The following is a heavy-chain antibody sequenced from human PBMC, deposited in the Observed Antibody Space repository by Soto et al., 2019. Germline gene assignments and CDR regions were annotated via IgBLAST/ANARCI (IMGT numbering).Heavy chain of an antibody. CDR2: ISASVGRT. CDR3: GKARGSSLFDS. CDR1: GFTSGSYA. V-gene: IGHV3-23*01. J-gene: IGHJ4*02. D-gene: IGHD6-13*01. Sequence: GFPRLSLAPSGFTSGSYAMSWVRQAPGKGLEWFSAISASVGRTYYVDSVKRRFNISRDNSKNTLNRQMTRQSAEDTAVYYCGKARGSSLFDSWGQGTLVTVS.